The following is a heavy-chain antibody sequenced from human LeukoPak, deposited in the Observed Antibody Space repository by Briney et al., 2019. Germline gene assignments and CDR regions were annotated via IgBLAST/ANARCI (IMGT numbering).Heavy chain of an antibody. CDR3: ARSGYCSGGSCLY. CDR2: IIPILGIA. CDR1: GGTFSSYT. J-gene: IGHJ4*02. Sequence: SVKVSCKASGGTFSSYTISWVRQAPGQGLEWMGRIIPILGIANYAQKFQGRVTITADKSTSTAYMELSSLRSEDTDVYYCARSGYCSGGSCLYWGQGTLVTVSS. D-gene: IGHD2-15*01. V-gene: IGHV1-69*02.